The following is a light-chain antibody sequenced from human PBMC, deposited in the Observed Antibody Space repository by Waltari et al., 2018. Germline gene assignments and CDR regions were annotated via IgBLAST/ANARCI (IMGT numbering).Light chain of an antibody. CDR1: QCVSSSY. CDR2: GAS. V-gene: IGKV3-20*01. CDR3: QQYGSSPRT. Sequence: EIVLTQSPGTLSLSPGERATLSCRASQCVSSSYLAWYQQKPGQAPRRLVYGASSRATGIPDRFSGSGSGTDFTLTISRLEPEDFAVYYCQQYGSSPRTFGQGTKVEIK. J-gene: IGKJ1*01.